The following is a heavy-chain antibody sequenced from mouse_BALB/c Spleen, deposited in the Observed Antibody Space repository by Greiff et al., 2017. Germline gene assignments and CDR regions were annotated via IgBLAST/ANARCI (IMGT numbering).Heavy chain of an antibody. CDR3: ARGAGTDFAY. V-gene: IGHV5-9-4*01. D-gene: IGHD3-3*01. J-gene: IGHJ3*01. CDR2: ISSGGSYT. Sequence: VESGGGLVKPGGSLKLSCAASGFTFSSYAMSWVRQSPEKRLEWVAEISSGGSYTYYPDTVTGRFTISRDNAKNTLYLEMSSLRSEDTAMYYCARGAGTDFAYWGQGTLVTVSA. CDR1: GFTFSSYA.